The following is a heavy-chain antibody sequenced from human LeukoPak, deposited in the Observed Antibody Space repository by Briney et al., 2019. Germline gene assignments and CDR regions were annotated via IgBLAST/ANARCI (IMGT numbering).Heavy chain of an antibody. CDR3: ARSGAAAGPYFDY. CDR2: IIPIFGTA. J-gene: IGHJ4*02. Sequence: SVKVSCKASGGTFSSYAISWVRQAPGQGLEWMGRIIPIFGTANYAQKFQGRVTITTDESTSTAYMELSSLGSEDTAVYYCARSGAAAGPYFDYWGQGTLVTVSS. CDR1: GGTFSSYA. V-gene: IGHV1-69*05. D-gene: IGHD6-13*01.